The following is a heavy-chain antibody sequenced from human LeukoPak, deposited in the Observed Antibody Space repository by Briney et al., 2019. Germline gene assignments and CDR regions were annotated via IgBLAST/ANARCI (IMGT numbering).Heavy chain of an antibody. CDR3: AGPSTYFDY. J-gene: IGHJ4*02. CDR1: GGSISSSSYY. CDR2: IYYSGST. Sequence: SETLSLTCTVSGGSISSSSYYWGWIRQPPGKGLEWIGNIYYSGSTYYNPSLKSRVTISVDRSKNQFSLKLSSVTAADTAVYYCAGPSTYFDYWGQGTLVTVSS. V-gene: IGHV4-39*07. D-gene: IGHD5/OR15-5a*01.